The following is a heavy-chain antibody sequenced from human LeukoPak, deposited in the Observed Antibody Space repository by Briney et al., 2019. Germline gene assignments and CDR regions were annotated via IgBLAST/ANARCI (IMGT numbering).Heavy chain of an antibody. V-gene: IGHV3-11*06. CDR2: ISISSNYI. D-gene: IGHD5-24*01. CDR3: AKLATILYYFDY. CDR1: GGSFSDYY. Sequence: PSETLSLTCAVYGGSFSDYYWSWIRQSPGKGLEWVSSISISSNYIYYADSVKGRFTISRDNAKNSLYLQMNSLRAEDTAVYYCAKLATILYYFDYWGQGTLVTVSS. J-gene: IGHJ4*02.